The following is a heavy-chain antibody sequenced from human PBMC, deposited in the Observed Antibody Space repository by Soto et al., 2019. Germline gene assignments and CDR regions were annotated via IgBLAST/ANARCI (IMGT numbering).Heavy chain of an antibody. CDR3: ARSQGSSTSLEIYYYYYSGMDV. CDR1: GGTFSSYA. D-gene: IGHD2-2*01. J-gene: IGHJ6*02. CDR2: IIPISETT. V-gene: IGHV1-69*01. Sequence: QVQLVQSGAEVKKPGSSVKVSCKASGGTFSSYAISWVRQAPGQGLEWMGGIIPISETTNYAQKFQGRVKITADESKSTAYMALSSLRSEDTAVYYCARSQGSSTSLEIYYYYYSGMDVWGQGTTVTVSS.